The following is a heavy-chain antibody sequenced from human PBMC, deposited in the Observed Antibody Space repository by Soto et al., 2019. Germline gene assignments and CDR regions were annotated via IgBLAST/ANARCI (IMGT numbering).Heavy chain of an antibody. V-gene: IGHV4-34*01. CDR3: ASRPGIMTTVTYYYYYYMDV. CDR1: GGSLSGYY. J-gene: IGHJ6*03. Sequence: AETLSLTCAVYGGSLSGYYWSWIRQPPGKGLEWIGEINHSGSTNYNPSLKSRVTISVDTSKNQFSLKLSSVTAADTAVYYCASRPGIMTTVTYYYYYYMDVWGKGTTVTVSS. D-gene: IGHD4-4*01. CDR2: INHSGST.